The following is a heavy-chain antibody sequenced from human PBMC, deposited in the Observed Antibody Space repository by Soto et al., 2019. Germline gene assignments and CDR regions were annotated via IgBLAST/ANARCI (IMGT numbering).Heavy chain of an antibody. Sequence: QVQLQESGPGLVKPSQTLSLTCTVSGGSISSGGYYWSWIRQHPGKGLEWIGYIYYSGSTYYNPSFKSRVTISVDTSKKQFSLKLSSVTAADTAVYYCARVRYCSGGSCYPRFDPWGQGTLVTVSS. CDR1: GGSISSGGYY. D-gene: IGHD2-15*01. CDR2: IYYSGST. V-gene: IGHV4-31*03. J-gene: IGHJ5*02. CDR3: ARVRYCSGGSCYPRFDP.